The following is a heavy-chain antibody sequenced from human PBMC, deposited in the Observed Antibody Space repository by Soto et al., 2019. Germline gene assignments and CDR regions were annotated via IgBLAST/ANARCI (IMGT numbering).Heavy chain of an antibody. J-gene: IGHJ4*02. CDR3: AREAQQATVTTFGY. CDR2: INPSGGST. Sequence: GGSLRLSCAASGFTFSSYAMHWVRQAPGQGLEWMGIINPSGGSTSYAQKFQGRVTMTRDTSTSTVYMELSSLRSEDTAVYYCAREAQQATVTTFGYWGQGTLVTVSS. CDR1: GFTFSSYA. D-gene: IGHD4-17*01. V-gene: IGHV1-46*03.